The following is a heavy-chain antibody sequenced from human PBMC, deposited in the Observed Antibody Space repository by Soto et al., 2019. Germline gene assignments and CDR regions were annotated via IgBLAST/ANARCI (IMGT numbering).Heavy chain of an antibody. CDR1: GGTFSSYT. CDR3: ARNLDY. J-gene: IGHJ4*02. V-gene: IGHV1-69*16. Sequence: QVQLVQSGAVVRKPGSSVKVSCKASGGTFSSYTFTWVRQATGQGLEWMGGIIPILGTENYAQKFQGRVTITADESTSTAYMELNSLRSEDTAVYYCARNLDYWGQGTLVTVSS. CDR2: IIPILGTE.